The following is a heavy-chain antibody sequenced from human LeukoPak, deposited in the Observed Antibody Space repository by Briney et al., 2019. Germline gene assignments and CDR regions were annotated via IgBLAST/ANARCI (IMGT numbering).Heavy chain of an antibody. V-gene: IGHV1-24*01. CDR3: ARDRPLYYYDSSGYPTLDY. Sequence: ASVKVSCKVSGYTLSELSMQWVRQAPGKGLEWLGGFDPEDGETIYAQKFQGRVTMTEDTPTDTAYMGLRSLRSDDTAVYYCARDRPLYYYDSSGYPTLDYWGQRTLVTVSS. J-gene: IGHJ4*02. CDR2: FDPEDGET. D-gene: IGHD3-22*01. CDR1: GYTLSELS.